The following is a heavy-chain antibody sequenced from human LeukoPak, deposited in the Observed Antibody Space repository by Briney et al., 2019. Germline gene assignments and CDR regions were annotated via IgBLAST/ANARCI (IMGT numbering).Heavy chain of an antibody. CDR2: IYYSGST. V-gene: IGHV4-39*07. Sequence: KASETLSLTCTVSGGSISSSSYYWGWIRQPPGKGLEWIGSIYYSGSTYYNPSLKSRVTISVDTSKNQFSLKLSSVTAADTAVYYCARERTRGKHYMDVWGKGTTVTVSS. CDR1: GGSISSSSYY. CDR3: ARERTRGKHYMDV. J-gene: IGHJ6*03.